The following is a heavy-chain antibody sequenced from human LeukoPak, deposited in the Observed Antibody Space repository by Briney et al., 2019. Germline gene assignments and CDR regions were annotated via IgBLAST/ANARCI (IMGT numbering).Heavy chain of an antibody. CDR1: GFTFSDYY. D-gene: IGHD3-22*01. V-gene: IGHV3-11*04. CDR2: ISSSGSTI. J-gene: IGHJ4*02. Sequence: GGSLRLSCAASGFTFSDYYMSWIRQAPGQGLEGVSYISSSGSTIYYADSVKGRFTISRYNAKNSLYLQMNSLRAEDTAVYYCAKDDYYDSSGTFDYWGQGTLGTVSS. CDR3: AKDDYYDSSGTFDY.